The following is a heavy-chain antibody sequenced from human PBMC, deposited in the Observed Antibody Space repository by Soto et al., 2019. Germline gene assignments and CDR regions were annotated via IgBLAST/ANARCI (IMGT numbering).Heavy chain of an antibody. V-gene: IGHV1-46*03. Sequence: QVQLVQSGAEVKKPGASVKVSCKASGYTFSTYYMHWVRQAPGQGLEWVGMINPSGDSPSYAQKFQGRVSMTTDTSTSTVYMELSSLRSEDTALYYCAAGHCSGGSCYIIGYWGQGTLVTVSS. CDR1: GYTFSTYY. D-gene: IGHD2-15*01. CDR3: AAGHCSGGSCYIIGY. CDR2: INPSGDSP. J-gene: IGHJ4*02.